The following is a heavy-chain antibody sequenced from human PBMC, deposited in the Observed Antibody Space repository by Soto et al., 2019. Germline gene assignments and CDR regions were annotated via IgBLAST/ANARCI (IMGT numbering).Heavy chain of an antibody. D-gene: IGHD3-9*01. Sequence: QVQLQQSGPGLVKPSQTLSLTCAISGDSVSSNSAAWNWIRQSPSRGLEWLGRTYYRSKWYNDYAVSVKSRITITPDTSKNQFSLQLNSVSPEDTAVYYCARDLPDYDILTGYYLEDAFDIWGQGTMVTVSS. V-gene: IGHV6-1*01. J-gene: IGHJ3*02. CDR1: GDSVSSNSAA. CDR2: TYYRSKWYN. CDR3: ARDLPDYDILTGYYLEDAFDI.